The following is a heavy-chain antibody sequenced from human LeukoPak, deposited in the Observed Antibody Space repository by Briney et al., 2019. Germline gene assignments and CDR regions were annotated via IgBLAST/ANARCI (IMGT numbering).Heavy chain of an antibody. D-gene: IGHD3-10*01. V-gene: IGHV4-61*01. J-gene: IGHJ6*02. Sequence: SETLSFTGTVSGGSGSNGSYYWSWIRQPPGKGLEWIGYIYYTGSTSYNPSLKSQVTISVDPSKNQFSLKLSSVAAADSAVYYCTREGSGSLFYYGMDVWGQGTTVTVSS. CDR2: IYYTGST. CDR1: GGSGSNGSYY. CDR3: TREGSGSLFYYGMDV.